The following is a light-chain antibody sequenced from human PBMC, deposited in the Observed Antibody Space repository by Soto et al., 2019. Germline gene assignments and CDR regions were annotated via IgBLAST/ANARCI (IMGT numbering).Light chain of an antibody. V-gene: IGKV1-9*01. CDR3: QRLNTYPFT. Sequence: DFQLTQSPSFVSASVGDRVTITCRASEDISSYLAWYQQKPGKAPKLLISGTSTLQSGVPSTFSGSGSGTEFTLTISSLQSEDFATYFCQRLNTYPFTFGPGTTVDLK. CDR2: GTS. J-gene: IGKJ3*01. CDR1: EDISSY.